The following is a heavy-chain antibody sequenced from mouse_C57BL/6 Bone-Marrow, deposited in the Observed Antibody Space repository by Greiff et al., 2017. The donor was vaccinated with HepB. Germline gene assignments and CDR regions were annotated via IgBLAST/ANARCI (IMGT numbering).Heavy chain of an antibody. V-gene: IGHV1-82*01. Sequence: QVQLQQSGPELVKPGASVKISCKASGYAFSSSWMNWVKQRPGKGLEWIGRIYPGDGDTNYNGKFKGKATLTADKSSSTAYMQLSSLTSEDSAVYFCAREGTHYGNYVDYFDYWGQGTTLTVSS. J-gene: IGHJ2*01. CDR2: IYPGDGDT. D-gene: IGHD2-1*01. CDR1: GYAFSSSW. CDR3: AREGTHYGNYVDYFDY.